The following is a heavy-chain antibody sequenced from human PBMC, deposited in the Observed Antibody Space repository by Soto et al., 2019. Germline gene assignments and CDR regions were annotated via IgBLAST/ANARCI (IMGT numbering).Heavy chain of an antibody. Sequence: QVQLVQSGAEVKKPGASVKVSCKASGYTFTSYGFSWVRQAPVQGLEWMGWINAYSTYTDYAQNLQGRVTMTTDRSTSTAYMELSSLRSDDTAVYYCSRDDSSGPGRFDPWGQGTLVTVSS. CDR3: SRDDSSGPGRFDP. D-gene: IGHD3-22*01. CDR1: GYTFTSYG. J-gene: IGHJ5*02. V-gene: IGHV1-18*01. CDR2: INAYSTYT.